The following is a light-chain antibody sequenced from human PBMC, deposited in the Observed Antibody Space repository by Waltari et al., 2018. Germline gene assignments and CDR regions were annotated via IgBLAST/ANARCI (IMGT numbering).Light chain of an antibody. Sequence: DIQMTQSPSSLSASVGHRVTITCRASQSISSYLNWYQQKPGKAPKRLIYAASSLQSGVPSKFSGSGSGTDFTLTISSLQPEDFATYYCQQSYSTPRTFGQGTKVEIK. CDR1: QSISSY. V-gene: IGKV1-39*01. CDR3: QQSYSTPRT. CDR2: AAS. J-gene: IGKJ1*01.